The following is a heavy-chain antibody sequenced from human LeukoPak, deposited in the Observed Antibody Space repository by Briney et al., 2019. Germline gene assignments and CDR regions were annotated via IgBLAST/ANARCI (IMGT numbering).Heavy chain of an antibody. Sequence: SETLSLTCTVSGGSISNYYWTWIRQPPGKGLEWIGNIYYIGNTNYNPSLKSRVTISIDTSKNQFSLKLNSVTAEDTAVYFCVRDLGHPARFDPWGQGTLVTVSS. CDR1: GGSISNYY. J-gene: IGHJ5*02. CDR2: IYYIGNT. V-gene: IGHV4-59*01. CDR3: VRDLGHPARFDP.